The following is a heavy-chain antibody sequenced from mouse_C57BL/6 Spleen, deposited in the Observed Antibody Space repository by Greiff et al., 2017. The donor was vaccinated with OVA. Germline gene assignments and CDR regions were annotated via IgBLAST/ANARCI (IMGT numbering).Heavy chain of an antibody. CDR3: ARWGGSSFFDY. CDR1: GYAFSSSW. D-gene: IGHD1-1*01. J-gene: IGHJ2*01. V-gene: IGHV1-82*01. CDR2: IYPGDGDT. Sequence: VQLQESGPELVKPGASVKISCKASGYAFSSSWMNWVKQRPGKGLEWIGRIYPGDGDTNYNGKFKGKATLTADKSSSTAYMQLSSLTSEDSAVDCCARWGGSSFFDYWGQGTTLTVSS.